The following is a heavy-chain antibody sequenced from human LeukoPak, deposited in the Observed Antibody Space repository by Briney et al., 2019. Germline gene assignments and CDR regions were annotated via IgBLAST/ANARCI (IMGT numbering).Heavy chain of an antibody. J-gene: IGHJ4*02. V-gene: IGHV4-30-4*08. Sequence: SETLSLTCTVSGGSISSGNFYWSWIRQPPGRGLEWIGYIFNSGSTYYKPSLRSRVTISVDTSKNQFSLRLNSVTAADTAVYYCARGGVSKWERPHTEYWGQGTQVTVSS. CDR1: GGSISSGNFY. CDR2: IFNSGST. CDR3: ARGGVSKWERPHTEY. D-gene: IGHD1-26*01.